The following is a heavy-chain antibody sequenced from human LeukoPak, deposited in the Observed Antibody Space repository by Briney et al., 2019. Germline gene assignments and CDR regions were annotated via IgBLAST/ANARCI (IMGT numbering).Heavy chain of an antibody. CDR1: GFTFDDYA. CDR2: IYSGGST. Sequence: GGSLRLSCAASGFTFDDYAMHWVRQAPGKGLEWVSDIYSGGSTYYADSVKGRFTISRDNSKNTLYLQMNSLRAEDTAVYYCARVISTSSGWYRYFDYWGQGTLVTVSS. J-gene: IGHJ4*02. V-gene: IGHV3-66*01. CDR3: ARVISTSSGWYRYFDY. D-gene: IGHD6-19*01.